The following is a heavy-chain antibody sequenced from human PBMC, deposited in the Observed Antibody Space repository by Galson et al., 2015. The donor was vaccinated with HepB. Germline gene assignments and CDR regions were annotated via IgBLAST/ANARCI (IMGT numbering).Heavy chain of an antibody. J-gene: IGHJ4*02. CDR2: ISYDGSNK. CDR3: AKDDSNYFDY. Sequence: SLRLSCAASGFTFSSYGMHWVRQAPGKGLEWVAVISYDGSNKYYADSVKGRFTISRDNSKNTLYLQMNSLRAEDTAVYYCAKDDSNYFDYWGQGTLVTVSS. V-gene: IGHV3-30*18. D-gene: IGHD3-22*01. CDR1: GFTFSSYG.